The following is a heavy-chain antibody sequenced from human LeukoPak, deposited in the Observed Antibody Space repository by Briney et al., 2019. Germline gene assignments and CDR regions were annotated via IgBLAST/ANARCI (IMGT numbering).Heavy chain of an antibody. CDR1: GFTFGDVV. CDR3: ARRTGGTKDY. CDR2: ISYNGAST. Sequence: LPGGSLRLSCVVSGFTFGDVVMSWVRQAPGKGLEWVSAISYNGASTDYADSVKGRFAISRDNSKNTLYLQMNSLRAEDTAVYYCARRTGGTKDYWGQGTQVTVSS. J-gene: IGHJ4*02. V-gene: IGHV3-23*01. D-gene: IGHD7-27*01.